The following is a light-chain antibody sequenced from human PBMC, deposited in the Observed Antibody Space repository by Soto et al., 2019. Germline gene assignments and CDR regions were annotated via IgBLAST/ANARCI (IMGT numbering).Light chain of an antibody. CDR1: QSVSNS. Sequence: EIVMTQSPATLSVSPGERATLSCRASQSVSNSLAWHQQKPGQGPRLLIYGASTRATGIPARFSCSGSGTDFTLTIRSLQSEDFAVYYCQQYSKWPWTFGQGTKVEI. J-gene: IGKJ1*01. V-gene: IGKV3-15*01. CDR2: GAS. CDR3: QQYSKWPWT.